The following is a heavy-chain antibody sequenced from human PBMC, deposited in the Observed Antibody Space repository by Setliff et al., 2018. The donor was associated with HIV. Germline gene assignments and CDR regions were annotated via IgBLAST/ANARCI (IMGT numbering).Heavy chain of an antibody. J-gene: IGHJ3*02. CDR1: GFTFSSYK. V-gene: IGHV3-48*03. CDR3: ARDPPGIAVAGTDI. D-gene: IGHD6-19*01. Sequence: GGSLRLSCEASGFTFSSYKMNWVRQAPGKGLEWVSYIGRSGRNIHYADSVRGRFTISRENANNSLYLQMNSLRAEDTAVYYCARDPPGIAVAGTDIWGQGTMVTVSS. CDR2: IGRSGRNI.